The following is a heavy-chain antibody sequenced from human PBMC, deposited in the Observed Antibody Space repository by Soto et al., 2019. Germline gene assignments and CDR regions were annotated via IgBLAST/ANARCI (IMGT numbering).Heavy chain of an antibody. D-gene: IGHD3-3*01. J-gene: IGHJ6*03. V-gene: IGHV3-33*01. CDR1: GFTFSSYV. CDR2: IWYDGSNK. CDR3: ARTSLPRITIFGDYMDV. Sequence: PGGSLRLSCAASGFTFSSYVMHWVRQAPGKGLEWVAVIWYDGSNKYYADSMKGRFTISRDNSKNTLYLQMNSLRAEDTAVYYCARTSLPRITIFGDYMDVWGKGTTVTVSS.